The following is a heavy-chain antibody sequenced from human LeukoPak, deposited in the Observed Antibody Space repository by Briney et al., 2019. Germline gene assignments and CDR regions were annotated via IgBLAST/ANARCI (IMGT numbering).Heavy chain of an antibody. CDR2: IGAYNGDT. D-gene: IGHD2-15*01. CDR1: GYTFTSCG. J-gene: IGHJ4*02. V-gene: IGHV1-18*04. Sequence: ASVKVSCNPSGYTFTSCGISWVRQAPGQGLEWMGWIGAYNGDTNYAQKFQGRVTMTTDTSTSTAYMDLRSLRSDDTVVYYCTRDHCRGDNCPSFDYWGQGTLVTVSS. CDR3: TRDHCRGDNCPSFDY.